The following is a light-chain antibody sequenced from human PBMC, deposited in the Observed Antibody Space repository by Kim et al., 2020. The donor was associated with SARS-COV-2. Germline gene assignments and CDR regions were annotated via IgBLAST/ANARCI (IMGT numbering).Light chain of an antibody. J-gene: IGLJ1*01. CDR2: KDS. Sequence: SYELTQPSSESVSPGQTARITCSGDVLAKKYARWFQQKPGQAPVLVIYKDSERPSGIPELFSGSSSGTTVTLTISGAQVKDETVYYCYSAADNKGVFGTGTKVTLL. V-gene: IGLV3-27*01. CDR3: YSAADNKGV. CDR1: VLAKKY.